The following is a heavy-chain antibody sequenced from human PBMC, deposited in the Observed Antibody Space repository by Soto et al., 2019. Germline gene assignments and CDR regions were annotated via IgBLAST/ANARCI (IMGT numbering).Heavy chain of an antibody. D-gene: IGHD3-22*01. CDR2: IIPIFGTA. CDR3: ARDIYSSGSLYNWFDS. J-gene: IGHJ5*01. Sequence: ASVKVSCKASGGTFSSYAISWVRQAPGQGLEWMGGIIPIFGTANYAQKFQGRVTITADKSTSTAYMELSSLRSEDTAVYYCARDIYSSGSLYNWFDSWGQGTLVTVSS. CDR1: GGTFSSYA. V-gene: IGHV1-69*06.